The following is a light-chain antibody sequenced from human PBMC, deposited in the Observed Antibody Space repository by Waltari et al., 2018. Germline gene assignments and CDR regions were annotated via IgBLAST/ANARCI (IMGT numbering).Light chain of an antibody. Sequence: DIQFTHSPSSLSASVGDTVTITCRASQGIGNYLKWFQQKPGKAPKLLIYAATTLQSGVPSRFSGSRSETEFTLTINRLQPEDFATYYCLQHNSYPLSFGGGTKVEIK. V-gene: IGKV1-17*01. CDR2: AAT. J-gene: IGKJ4*01. CDR3: LQHNSYPLS. CDR1: QGIGNY.